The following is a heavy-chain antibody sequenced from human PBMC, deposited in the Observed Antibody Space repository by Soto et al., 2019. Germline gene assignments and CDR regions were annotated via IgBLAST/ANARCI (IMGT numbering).Heavy chain of an antibody. J-gene: IGHJ3*02. D-gene: IGHD6-13*01. CDR2: ISWNSGSI. Sequence: GGSLRLSCAASGFTFDDYAMHWVRQAPGKGLEWVSGISWNSGSIGYADSVKGRLTISRDNAKNSLYLQMNSLRAEDTALYYCAKVRYSSSWRDDAFDIWGQGTMVTVSS. CDR3: AKVRYSSSWRDDAFDI. V-gene: IGHV3-9*01. CDR1: GFTFDDYA.